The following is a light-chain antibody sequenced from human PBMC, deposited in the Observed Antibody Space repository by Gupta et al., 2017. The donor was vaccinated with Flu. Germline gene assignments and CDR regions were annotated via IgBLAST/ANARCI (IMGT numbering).Light chain of an antibody. CDR2: DVS. Sequence: ISGTGTSSDVGGHKFVVGYQQNTAKAYKLMIFDVSNRTAGGANRFSGSKAGNTASLTISERKAADEADYYCSSETSSNNKIFGGGTKRTVL. J-gene: IGLJ2*01. V-gene: IGLV2-14*04. CDR1: SSDVGGHKF. CDR3: SSETSSNNKI.